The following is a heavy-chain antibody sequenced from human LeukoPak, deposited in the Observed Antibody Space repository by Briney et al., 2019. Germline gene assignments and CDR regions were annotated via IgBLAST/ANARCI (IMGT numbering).Heavy chain of an antibody. V-gene: IGHV4-59*01. CDR2: IYYSGST. CDR1: GDSISSYY. Sequence: SETLSLTCTVSGDSISSYYWNWIRQPPGKGLEWIGHIYYSGSTNYNSSLTSRVTISVDTSKNQFSLKLRSVTAADTAVYYCAGGWGSYSGYDSWGQGTLVTVSS. D-gene: IGHD5-12*01. CDR3: AGGWGSYSGYDS. J-gene: IGHJ5*01.